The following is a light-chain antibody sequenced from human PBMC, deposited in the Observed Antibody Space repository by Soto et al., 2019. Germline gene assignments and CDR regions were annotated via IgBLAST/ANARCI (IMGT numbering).Light chain of an antibody. J-gene: IGKJ5*01. V-gene: IGKV3-20*01. Sequence: EIVMTQSPATLSVSPGGRATLSCRASQSIGDTLAWYQQKPGQAPRLLIYGASSRATGIPDRFSGSGSGTDFTLTISRLEPEDFAVYYCQQYGSSPSTFGQGTRLEIK. CDR3: QQYGSSPST. CDR2: GAS. CDR1: QSIGDT.